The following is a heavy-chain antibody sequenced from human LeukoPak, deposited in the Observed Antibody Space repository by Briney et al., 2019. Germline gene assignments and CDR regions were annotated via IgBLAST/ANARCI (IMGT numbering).Heavy chain of an antibody. CDR2: INPNSGGT. Sequence: ASVTVSFTASGYTFTVYYMHWVRQAPGQGLEWMGWINPNSGGTNYAQKFQGRVTMTRDTSISTAYMELSRLRSDDTAVYYCARGYSSIQDWFDPWGQGTPVTVSS. D-gene: IGHD6-13*01. V-gene: IGHV1-2*02. CDR3: ARGYSSIQDWFDP. J-gene: IGHJ5*02. CDR1: GYTFTVYY.